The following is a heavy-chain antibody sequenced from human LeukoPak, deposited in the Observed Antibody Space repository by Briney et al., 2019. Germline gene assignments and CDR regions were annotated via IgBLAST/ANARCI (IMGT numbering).Heavy chain of an antibody. CDR3: ARHMITFGGVIATFDY. CDR1: GFTFSSYE. D-gene: IGHD3-16*02. J-gene: IGHJ4*02. Sequence: GGSLRLSCAASGFTFSSYEMNWVRQAPGKGLEWVSYISSSGSTIYYADSVKGRFTISRDNAKNSLYLQMNSLRAEDTAVYYCARHMITFGGVIATFDYWGQGTLVTVSS. V-gene: IGHV3-48*03. CDR2: ISSSGSTI.